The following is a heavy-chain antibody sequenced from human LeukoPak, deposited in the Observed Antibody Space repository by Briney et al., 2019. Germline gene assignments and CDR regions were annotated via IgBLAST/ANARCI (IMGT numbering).Heavy chain of an antibody. V-gene: IGHV3-74*01. J-gene: IGHJ4*02. CDR2: MNSDGRAT. CDR3: AREFEATGFWALDY. Sequence: PGGSLRLSCAVSGFTLSNYWMHWVRHAPGKGLVWVSRMNSDGRATTYADSVKGRFTISRDNAKNTLYLQMNSLRAEDTAMYYCAREFEATGFWALDYWGQGTLVTASS. D-gene: IGHD3-16*01. CDR1: GFTLSNYW.